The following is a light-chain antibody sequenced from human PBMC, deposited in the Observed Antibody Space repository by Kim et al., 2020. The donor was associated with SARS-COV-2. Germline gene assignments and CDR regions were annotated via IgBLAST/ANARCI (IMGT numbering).Light chain of an antibody. V-gene: IGLV6-57*03. CDR3: QSYNRDNVL. CDR2: EDD. CDR1: GGSIADNY. J-gene: IGLJ2*01. Sequence: GRPLTISCTRSGGSIADNYVHWYQQRPGGVPTAVIYEDDQRPSGVSDRFSGSIDNSSNSASLTISGLRTEDEADYYCQSYNRDNVLFGGGTQLTVL.